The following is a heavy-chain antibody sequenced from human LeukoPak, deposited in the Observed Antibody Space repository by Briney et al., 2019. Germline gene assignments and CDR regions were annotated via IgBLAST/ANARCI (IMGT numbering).Heavy chain of an antibody. CDR2: ISDGGYNT. D-gene: IGHD1-26*01. Sequence: GGSLRLSCAPPGFTFTGYAITWVRQAPGKELDWISTISDGGYNTYYVDSVKGRFTISRDNSKYTLYLQMSGLRAEDTAVYYCARVRGSYSFDYWGQGTLVTVSS. V-gene: IGHV3-23*01. CDR3: ARVRGSYSFDY. CDR1: GFTFTGYA. J-gene: IGHJ4*02.